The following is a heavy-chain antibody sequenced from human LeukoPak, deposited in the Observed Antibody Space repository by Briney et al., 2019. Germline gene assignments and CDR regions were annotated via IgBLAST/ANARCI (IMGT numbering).Heavy chain of an antibody. J-gene: IGHJ5*01. Sequence: GGSLRLSCAASGFTFSSSWMSWVRQAPGKGLEWVATINEVGSDKQYMDSVKGRLSISRDNSKNMLYLQMNSLRAEDTAVYYCAKDWDYGGLADSWGLGTLVTVSS. CDR1: GFTFSSSW. CDR3: AKDWDYGGLADS. D-gene: IGHD4-23*01. V-gene: IGHV3-7*01. CDR2: INEVGSDK.